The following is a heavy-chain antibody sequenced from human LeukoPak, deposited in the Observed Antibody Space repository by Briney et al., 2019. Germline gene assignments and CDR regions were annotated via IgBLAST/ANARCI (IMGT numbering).Heavy chain of an antibody. Sequence: GGSLRLSCAASGFTFSSNGMHWVRQAPGKGLEWVAIIWYDGSKKYYADSVKGRFTISRDNSMNTLYLQMNSLKTEDTAVYYCTTEEEIAVAGTLDYWGQGTLVTVSS. CDR3: TTEEEIAVAGTLDY. D-gene: IGHD6-19*01. CDR2: IWYDGSKK. J-gene: IGHJ4*02. CDR1: GFTFSSNG. V-gene: IGHV3-33*01.